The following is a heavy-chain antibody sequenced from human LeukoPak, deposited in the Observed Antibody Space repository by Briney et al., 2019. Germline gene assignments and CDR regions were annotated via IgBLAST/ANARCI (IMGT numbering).Heavy chain of an antibody. CDR2: IYYSGST. CDR3: AREAT. CDR1: GGSISSHY. J-gene: IGHJ4*02. V-gene: IGHV4-59*11. Sequence: PSETLSLTCTVSGGSISSHYWSWIRQPPGKGLEWIGYIYYSGSTNYNPSLKSRVTISVDTSKNQFSLKLSSVTAADTAVYYCAREATWGQGTLVTVSS.